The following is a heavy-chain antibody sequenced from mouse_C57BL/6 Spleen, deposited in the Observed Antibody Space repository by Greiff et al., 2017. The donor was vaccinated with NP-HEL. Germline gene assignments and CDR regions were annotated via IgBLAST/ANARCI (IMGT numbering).Heavy chain of an antibody. CDR2: IDPSDSYT. CDR3: ARRGSYYGNAMDY. V-gene: IGHV1-50*01. CDR1: GYTFTSYW. J-gene: IGHJ4*01. D-gene: IGHD1-1*01. Sequence: VQLQQPGAELVKPGASVKLSCKASGYTFTSYWMQWVKQRPGQGLEWIGEIDPSDSYTNYNQKFKGKATLTVDTSSSTAYMQLSSLTSEDSAVYYCARRGSYYGNAMDYWGQGTSVTVSS.